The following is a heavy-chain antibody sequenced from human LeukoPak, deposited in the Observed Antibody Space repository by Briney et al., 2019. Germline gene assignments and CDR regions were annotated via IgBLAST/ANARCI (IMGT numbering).Heavy chain of an antibody. J-gene: IGHJ5*02. CDR2: IYTSGST. D-gene: IGHD2-2*01. CDR1: GGSISSGSYY. V-gene: IGHV4-61*02. Sequence: SETLSLTCTVSGGSISSGSYYWSWIRQPAGKGLEWIGRIYTSGSTNYNPSLKSRVTISVDTSKNQFSLKLSSVTAADTAVYYCARGVVVPAAKDNWFDPWGQGTLVTVSS. CDR3: ARGVVVPAAKDNWFDP.